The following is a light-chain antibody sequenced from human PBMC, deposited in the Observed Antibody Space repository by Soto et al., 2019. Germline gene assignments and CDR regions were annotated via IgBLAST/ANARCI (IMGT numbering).Light chain of an antibody. Sequence: EIVMTQSPATLSVSPGESATLSCRASQSVSSNLAWYQQKPGQAPRLLIYGASTRATGIPARFSGSGSGTEFTLTISSLQSEAFAVYYCQQYNNWPITFGQGTRLEIK. V-gene: IGKV3-15*01. CDR1: QSVSSN. CDR3: QQYNNWPIT. J-gene: IGKJ5*01. CDR2: GAS.